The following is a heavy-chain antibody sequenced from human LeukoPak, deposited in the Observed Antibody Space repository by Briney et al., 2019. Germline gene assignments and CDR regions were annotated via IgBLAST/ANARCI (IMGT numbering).Heavy chain of an antibody. J-gene: IGHJ1*01. CDR2: INTETGNP. Sequence: ASVKVSCKTSGYSFTNYGMNWVRQAPGQGLEWMGWINTETGNPTYAQTFTGRFVFSLDTSVSTAYLQINSLRAEDTAVYYCARNQPPAMHIIPAGGAQYTQHWGQGTLVTVSS. V-gene: IGHV7-4-1*02. CDR3: ARNQPPAMHIIPAGGAQYTQH. CDR1: GYSFTNYG. D-gene: IGHD6-13*01.